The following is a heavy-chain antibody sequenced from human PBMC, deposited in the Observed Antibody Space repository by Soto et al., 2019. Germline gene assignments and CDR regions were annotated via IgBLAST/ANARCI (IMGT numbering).Heavy chain of an antibody. Sequence: GGSLRLSCAATGFTLSNYATSWVRQAPGKGLEWVSTIIADGRTFYADSAKGRFSISRDNPKNTLYLQMNTLRAEDTAVYYCAKAGGYCGGGACYPNWFDPWGQGTLVTVSS. CDR1: GFTLSNYA. D-gene: IGHD2-15*01. V-gene: IGHV3-23*01. CDR3: AKAGGYCGGGACYPNWFDP. J-gene: IGHJ5*02. CDR2: IIADGRT.